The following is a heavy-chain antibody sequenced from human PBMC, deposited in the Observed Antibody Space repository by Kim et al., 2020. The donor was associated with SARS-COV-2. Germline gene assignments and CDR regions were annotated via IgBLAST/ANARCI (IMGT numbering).Heavy chain of an antibody. D-gene: IGHD3-10*01. Sequence: YYNPSLKSRVTRSVDTSKNQVSLKLSSVTAADTAVYYCARRLPGDDAFDIWGQGTMVTVSS. CDR3: ARRLPGDDAFDI. J-gene: IGHJ3*02. V-gene: IGHV4-39*01.